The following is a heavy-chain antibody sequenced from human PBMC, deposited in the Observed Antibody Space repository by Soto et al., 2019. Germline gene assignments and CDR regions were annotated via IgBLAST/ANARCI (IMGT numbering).Heavy chain of an antibody. CDR2: TIPIFGTA. Sequence: SVKASCKASGCTFSSYALRWVRQAPGEGLEWMGGTIPIFGTANYAQKFQVRVTITADESASTSYMELSSLPSEDTAVYYRPTHQSTIPVDFTRYYCSGMDLWGQGAAVTVSS. D-gene: IGHD2-2*02. V-gene: IGHV1-69*13. CDR1: GCTFSSYA. J-gene: IGHJ6*02. CDR3: PTHQSTIPVDFTRYYCSGMDL.